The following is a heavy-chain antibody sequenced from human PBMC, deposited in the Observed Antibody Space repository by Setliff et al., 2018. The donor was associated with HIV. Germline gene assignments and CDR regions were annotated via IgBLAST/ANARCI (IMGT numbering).Heavy chain of an antibody. CDR1: GGYISSGGNH. Sequence: TLSLTCIVSGGYISSGGNHWSWIRQSPGRGLEWIGYVYDSGSTNYNPSLWSRVAISVDTSKNEFSLKLNSMTAADTAVYYCANYIIGAGGRGNWSQGILVTVSS. V-gene: IGHV4-30-4*01. CDR3: ANYIIGAGGRGN. D-gene: IGHD1-26*01. J-gene: IGHJ4*02. CDR2: VYDSGST.